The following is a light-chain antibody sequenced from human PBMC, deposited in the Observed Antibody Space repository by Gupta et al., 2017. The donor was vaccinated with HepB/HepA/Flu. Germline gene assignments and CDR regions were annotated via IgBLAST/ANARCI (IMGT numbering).Light chain of an antibody. J-gene: IGLJ1*01. CDR3: SSYTSSSTLPYV. CDR1: SSDVGGYNY. V-gene: IGLV2-14*03. Sequence: QSALTQPASVSGSPGQSITISCPGPSSDVGGYNYVSWYQQHPGKAPKLMIYDVSNRPSGVSNRFSGSKSGNTASLTISGLQAEDEADYYCSSYTSSSTLPYVFGTGTKVTVL. CDR2: DVS.